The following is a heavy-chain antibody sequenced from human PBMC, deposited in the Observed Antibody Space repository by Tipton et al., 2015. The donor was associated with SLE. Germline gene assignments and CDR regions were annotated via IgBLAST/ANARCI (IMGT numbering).Heavy chain of an antibody. CDR2: IYYSGST. J-gene: IGHJ4*02. CDR3: ARGSTMVRLRY. V-gene: IGHV4-39*07. CDR1: GGSISSYY. Sequence: TLSLTCTVSGGSISSYYWSWIRQPPGKGLEWIGSIYYSGSTYYNPSLKSRVTISVDTSKNQFSLKLSSVTAADTAVYYCARGSTMVRLRYWGQGTLVTVSS. D-gene: IGHD3-10*01.